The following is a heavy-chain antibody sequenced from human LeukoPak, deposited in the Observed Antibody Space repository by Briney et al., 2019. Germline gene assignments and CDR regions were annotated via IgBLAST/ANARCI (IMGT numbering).Heavy chain of an antibody. J-gene: IGHJ4*02. V-gene: IGHV3-30*18. CDR3: AKDVEASGTYSADH. D-gene: IGHD3-10*01. Sequence: PGGSLRLPCAASGFTFSSYGMHWVRQAPGKGLEWVAVISYDGSNKYYADSVKGRFTISRDNPKNTLYLQMNSLRGEDTAMYYCAKDVEASGTYSADHWGQGTLVTVSS. CDR2: ISYDGSNK. CDR1: GFTFSSYG.